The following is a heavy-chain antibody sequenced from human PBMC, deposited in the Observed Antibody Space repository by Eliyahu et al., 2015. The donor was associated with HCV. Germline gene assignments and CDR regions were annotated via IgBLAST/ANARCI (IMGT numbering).Heavy chain of an antibody. D-gene: IGHD3-22*01. V-gene: IGHV2-70*04. J-gene: IGHJ4*02. CDR2: IDWDDDK. Sequence: QVTLKESGPALVKPTQTLTLTCTFSGFSLSTSXMRVSWXRQPPGKALEWLARIDWDDDKFYSTSLKTRLTISKDTSKNQVVLTMTNMDPVDTATYYCARTYYYDSSGYYDYFDYWGQGTLVTVSS. CDR3: ARTYYYDSSGYYDYFDY. CDR1: GFSLSTSXMR.